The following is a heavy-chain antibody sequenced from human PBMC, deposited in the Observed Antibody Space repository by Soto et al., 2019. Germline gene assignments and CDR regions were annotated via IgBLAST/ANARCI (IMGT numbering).Heavy chain of an antibody. CDR1: GGSLSNHY. CDR3: TRANWYSEY. V-gene: IGHV4-59*11. CDR2: IYYNVNT. D-gene: IGHD7-27*01. J-gene: IGHJ4*02. Sequence: QVQLQESGPGLVKPSETLSLTCTVSGGSLSNHYWSWIRQPPGKGLEWIGYIYYNVNTNYNHSLKCLVTMSVYTSKNQIALKWSSVTAADTAVYYCTRANWYSEYWGQGTLVTVSS.